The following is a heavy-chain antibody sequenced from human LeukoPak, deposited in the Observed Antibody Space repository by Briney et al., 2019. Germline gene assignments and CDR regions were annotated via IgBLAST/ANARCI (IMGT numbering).Heavy chain of an antibody. J-gene: IGHJ3*02. Sequence: PSETLSLTCAVYGGSFSGYYWSWIRQPPGKGLEWIGEINHSGSTNYNPSLKSRVTISVDTSKNQFSLKLSSVTAADTAVYYCARRQLWPLGDAFDIWGQGTMVTVSS. V-gene: IGHV4-34*01. D-gene: IGHD5-18*01. CDR3: ARRQLWPLGDAFDI. CDR1: GGSFSGYY. CDR2: INHSGST.